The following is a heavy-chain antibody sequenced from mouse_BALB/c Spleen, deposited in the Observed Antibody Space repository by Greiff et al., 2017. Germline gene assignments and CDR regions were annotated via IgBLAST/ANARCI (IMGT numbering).Heavy chain of an antibody. V-gene: IGHV2-9*02. Sequence: QVQLKESGPGLVAPSQSLSITCTVSGFSLTSYGVHWVRQPPGKGLEWLGVIWAGGSTNYNSALMSRLSISKDNSKSQVILKMNSLQTDDTAMYYCAREGGYDGYAMDYWGQGTSVTVSS. CDR3: AREGGYDGYAMDY. D-gene: IGHD2-2*01. CDR1: GFSLTSYG. CDR2: IWAGGST. J-gene: IGHJ4*01.